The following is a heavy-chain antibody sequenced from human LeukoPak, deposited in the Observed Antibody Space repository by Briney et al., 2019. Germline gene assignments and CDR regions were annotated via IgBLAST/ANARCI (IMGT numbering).Heavy chain of an antibody. V-gene: IGHV3-30*18. CDR1: GFTFRIYG. D-gene: IGHD3-22*01. CDR3: AKDGCEGRYYDSSGHRGDA. CDR2: LSYGGSKK. J-gene: IGHJ5*02. Sequence: GVLRLPCDASGFTFRIYGLHGTGQAPGGGLGWVAQLSYGGSKKYSEDSGKGRFAISIDNAKKTLYLQITSLRAVDTAVYYCAKDGCEGRYYDSSGHRGDAWGQGTLVTVSS.